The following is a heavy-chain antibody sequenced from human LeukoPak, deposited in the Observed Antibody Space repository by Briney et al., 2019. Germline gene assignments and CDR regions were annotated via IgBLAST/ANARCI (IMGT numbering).Heavy chain of an antibody. CDR3: AKDQYYDSKGWFDA. CDR1: GYTFTGYY. J-gene: IGHJ5*02. Sequence: GASVKVSCKASGYTFTGYYMHWVRQAPGQGLEWMGWINPNSGGTNYAQKFQGRVTMTTDTSTSTAYMDLRSLRSDDTAVYYCAKDQYYDSKGWFDAWGQGTLVTVSS. CDR2: INPNSGGT. V-gene: IGHV1-2*02. D-gene: IGHD3-22*01.